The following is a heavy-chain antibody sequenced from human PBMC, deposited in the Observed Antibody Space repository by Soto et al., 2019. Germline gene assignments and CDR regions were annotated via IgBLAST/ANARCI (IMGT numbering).Heavy chain of an antibody. V-gene: IGHV1-69*13. CDR3: ARNCGGDCYSYWYYFDY. Sequence: GASVKVSCKASGGTFSSYAISWVRQAPGQGLEWMGGIIPIFGTANYAQKFQGRVTITADESTSTAYMELSSLRSEDTAVYYCARNCGGDCYSYWYYFDYWGQGTLVTVS. D-gene: IGHD2-21*02. CDR1: GGTFSSYA. CDR2: IIPIFGTA. J-gene: IGHJ4*02.